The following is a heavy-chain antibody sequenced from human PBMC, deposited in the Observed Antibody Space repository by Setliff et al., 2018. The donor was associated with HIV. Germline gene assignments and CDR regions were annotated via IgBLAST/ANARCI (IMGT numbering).Heavy chain of an antibody. J-gene: IGHJ3*02. CDR1: GGSFSGYY. CDR2: INHSGST. CDR3: ARLKDIVVVPAVTDDAFDI. D-gene: IGHD2-2*01. Sequence: SETLSLTCAVYGGSFSGYYWSWIRQPPGKGLEWIGEINHSGSTNYNPSLKSRVTISVDTSKNQFSLKPSSVTAADTAVYYCARLKDIVVVPAVTDDAFDIWGQGTMVTVSS. V-gene: IGHV4-34*01.